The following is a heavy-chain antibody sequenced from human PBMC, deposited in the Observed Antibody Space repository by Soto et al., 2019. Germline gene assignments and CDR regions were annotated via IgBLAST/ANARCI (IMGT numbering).Heavy chain of an antibody. D-gene: IGHD2-15*01. CDR3: ARDRECSGGACYNYFDY. Sequence: SETLSVTCTVSGGSISSGGYYWSWISQHPGKGLAWIGYIYYSGRTYYHPSLTSRVTISVDTSKNQSSLKLSSVTAADTAVYYCARDRECSGGACYNYFDYWGQGTLVTVS. J-gene: IGHJ4*02. CDR2: IYYSGRT. CDR1: GGSISSGGYY. V-gene: IGHV4-31*03.